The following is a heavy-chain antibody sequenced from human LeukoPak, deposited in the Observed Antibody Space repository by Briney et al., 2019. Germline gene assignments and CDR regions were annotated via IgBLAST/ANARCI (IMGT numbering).Heavy chain of an antibody. CDR3: AREGPDCSSTSCPSQLYDY. V-gene: IGHV4-34*01. CDR1: GGSFSGYY. J-gene: IGHJ4*02. Sequence: SETLSLTCAVYGGSFSGYYWSWLRQPPGKGLEWIGEINHSGSTNYNPSLKSRVTISVDTSKNQFSLKLSSVTAADTAVYYCAREGPDCSSTSCPSQLYDYWGQGTLVTVSS. CDR2: INHSGST. D-gene: IGHD2-2*01.